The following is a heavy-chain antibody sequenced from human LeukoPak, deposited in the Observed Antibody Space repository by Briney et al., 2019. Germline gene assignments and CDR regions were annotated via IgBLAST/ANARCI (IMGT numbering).Heavy chain of an antibody. V-gene: IGHV3-7*01. CDR3: ARDYYDYVWGSYPNDY. CDR1: GFTFSSYW. Sequence: TGGSLRLSCAASGFTFSSYWMSWVRQAPGKGLEWVANIKQDGSEKYYVDSVKGRFTISRDSAKNSLYLQMNSLRAEDTAVYYCARDYYDYVWGSYPNDYWGQGTLVTVSS. J-gene: IGHJ4*02. D-gene: IGHD3-16*02. CDR2: IKQDGSEK.